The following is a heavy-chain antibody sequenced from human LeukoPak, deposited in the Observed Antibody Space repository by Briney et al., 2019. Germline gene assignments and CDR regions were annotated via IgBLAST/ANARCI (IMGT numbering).Heavy chain of an antibody. CDR3: ARNRGYSSGGSCSFDY. J-gene: IGHJ4*02. V-gene: IGHV1-69*13. D-gene: IGHD2-15*01. CDR1: GGTFSSYA. Sequence: GASVKVSCKASGGTFSSYAISWVRQAPGQGLEWMGGIIPIFGTANYAQKFQGRVTITADESTSTAYMELSSLRSEDTAVYYCARNRGYSSGGSCSFDYWGQGTLVTVSS. CDR2: IIPIFGTA.